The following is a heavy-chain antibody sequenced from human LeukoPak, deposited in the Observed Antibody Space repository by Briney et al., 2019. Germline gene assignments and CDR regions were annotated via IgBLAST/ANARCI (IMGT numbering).Heavy chain of an antibody. CDR3: ARAPGGGTFDY. CDR2: INPSGGST. J-gene: IGHJ4*02. CDR1: GYTFTSYY. V-gene: IGHV1-46*01. D-gene: IGHD2-15*01. Sequence: ASVKVSCKASGYTFTSYYMHWARQAPGQGLEWMGIINPSGGSTSYAQKFQGRVTMTRDTSTSTVYMELSSLRSEDTAVYYCARAPGGGTFDYWGQGTLVTVSS.